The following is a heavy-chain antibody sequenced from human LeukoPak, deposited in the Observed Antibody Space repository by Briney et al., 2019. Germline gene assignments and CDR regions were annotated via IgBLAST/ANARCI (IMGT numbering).Heavy chain of an antibody. D-gene: IGHD5-18*01. J-gene: IGHJ4*02. CDR1: GGSINSGDYF. CDR2: IYYSEST. Sequence: SETLSLTCTVSGGSINSGDYFWSWIRQHPGKGLEWIGYIYYSESTHYNPSLKTRITISVDTSKNQFSLKLSSVTAADTAVYYCARSMSPLAIPFDYWGQGTLVTVSS. V-gene: IGHV4-31*03. CDR3: ARSMSPLAIPFDY.